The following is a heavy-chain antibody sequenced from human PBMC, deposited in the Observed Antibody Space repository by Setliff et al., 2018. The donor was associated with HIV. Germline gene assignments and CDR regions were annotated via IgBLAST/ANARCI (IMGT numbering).Heavy chain of an antibody. J-gene: IGHJ5*02. D-gene: IGHD3-10*01. Sequence: SETLSLTCAVYGGSFSDNYWSWIRQPPGKGLDWIAEINHNGNINYNPSLKSRVTISMDPSKKQFSLKLSSVTAADTAVYYCARGSLYYGLGSHYLRSWFDPWGQGTLVTV. V-gene: IGHV4-34*01. CDR3: ARGSLYYGLGSHYLRSWFDP. CDR2: INHNGNI. CDR1: GGSFSDNY.